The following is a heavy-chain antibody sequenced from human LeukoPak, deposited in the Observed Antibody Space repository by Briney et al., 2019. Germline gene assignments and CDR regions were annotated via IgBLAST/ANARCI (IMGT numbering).Heavy chain of an antibody. V-gene: IGHV4-61*02. CDR2: IYTSGST. J-gene: IGHJ3*02. D-gene: IGHD3-22*01. CDR1: GGSISSGSYY. Sequence: SQTLSLTCTVSGGSISSGSYYWSWIRQPAGTGLEWIGRIYTSGSTNYNPSLKSRVTMSVDTSKNQFSLNLSSVTAADTAVYYCARDRYYYDSSPYYSSDAFDIWGQGTMVTVSS. CDR3: ARDRYYYDSSPYYSSDAFDI.